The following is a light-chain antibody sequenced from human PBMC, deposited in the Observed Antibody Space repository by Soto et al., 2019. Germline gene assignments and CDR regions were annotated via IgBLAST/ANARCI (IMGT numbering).Light chain of an antibody. CDR3: QQYGSSPPVT. CDR1: QSVTGSY. Sequence: EIVLTQSPGTLSLSPGERATLSCRASQSVTGSYLAWYQQKPGQAPRLLIYGAYSRASGIPDRFSGSGSGTDFTLTISSLEPEDFAGYYCQQYGSSPPVTFGPGTKVDMK. V-gene: IGKV3-20*01. CDR2: GAY. J-gene: IGKJ3*01.